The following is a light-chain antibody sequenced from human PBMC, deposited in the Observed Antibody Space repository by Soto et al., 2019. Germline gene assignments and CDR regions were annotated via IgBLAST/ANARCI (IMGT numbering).Light chain of an antibody. V-gene: IGKV1-39*01. J-gene: IGKJ2*01. CDR3: QQTYSTPKT. Sequence: DIQMTQSPSSLSASVGDRVTITCRASQFINSYLSWYRQKPGKAPKLLIYAASSLQSGVPSRFSGRGSGRDFTLTISSLQPEDFATYYCQQTYSTPKTFGLGTKVEI. CDR1: QFINSY. CDR2: AAS.